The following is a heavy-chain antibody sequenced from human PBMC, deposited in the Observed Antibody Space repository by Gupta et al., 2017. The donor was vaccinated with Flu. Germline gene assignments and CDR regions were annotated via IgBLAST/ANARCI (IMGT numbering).Heavy chain of an antibody. Sequence: EVQLVESGGGLVQPGGSLRLSCAASGFTFSSYWMSWVRQAPGKGLGWVANIKQDGSEKYYVDSVKGRFTISRDNAKNSLYLQMNSLRAEDTAVYYCARVLGAGYDFWSGYYNYYYYMDVWGKGTTVTVSS. CDR3: ARVLGAGYDFWSGYYNYYYYMDV. D-gene: IGHD3-3*01. CDR1: GFTFSSYW. J-gene: IGHJ6*03. V-gene: IGHV3-7*01. CDR2: IKQDGSEK.